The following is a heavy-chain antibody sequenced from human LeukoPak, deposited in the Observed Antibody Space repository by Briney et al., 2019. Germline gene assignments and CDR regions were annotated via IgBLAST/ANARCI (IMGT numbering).Heavy chain of an antibody. D-gene: IGHD1-26*01. CDR2: ISGGGGST. J-gene: IGHJ4*02. V-gene: IGHV3-23*01. CDR3: ARENSGSYYQFDC. CDR1: GFTFSSYA. Sequence: AGGSLRLSCAASGFTFSSYAMSWVRQAPGKGLEWVSAISGGGGSTYYADSVKGRFTISRDNAKNSLYLQMNSLRPEDTAVYYCARENSGSYYQFDCWGQGTLVTVSS.